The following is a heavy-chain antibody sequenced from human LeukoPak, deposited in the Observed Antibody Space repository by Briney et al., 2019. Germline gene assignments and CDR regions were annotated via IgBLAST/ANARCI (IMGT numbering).Heavy chain of an antibody. CDR3: ATVGGVLITNDAFDI. CDR1: GFTFSSYA. J-gene: IGHJ3*02. V-gene: IGHV3-15*01. CDR2: IQTKTDGGTT. Sequence: PGGSLRLSCAASGFTFSSYAMSWVRQAPGKGLEWVGRIQTKTDGGTTDYAAPVKGRFTISRDESKNTLYLQMSSLKTEDTAVYYCATVGGVLITNDAFDIWGQGTMVTVSS. D-gene: IGHD3-3*01.